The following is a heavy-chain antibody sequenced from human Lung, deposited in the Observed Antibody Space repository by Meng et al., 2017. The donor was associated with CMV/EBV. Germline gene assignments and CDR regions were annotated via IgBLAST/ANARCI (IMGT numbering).Heavy chain of an antibody. CDR3: AKTSAAARVYYFDY. CDR1: GFTSSNYA. D-gene: IGHD6-13*01. J-gene: IGHJ4*02. V-gene: IGHV3-23*01. Sequence: GGSXRLXCAASGFTSSNYAINWVRQAPGKGLEWVSAISGTGATTYYADSVRGRFTISRDNSKNSVHLQMNSLRAEDTAMYYCAKTSAAARVYYFDYWGPGTXVTVSS. CDR2: ISGTGATT.